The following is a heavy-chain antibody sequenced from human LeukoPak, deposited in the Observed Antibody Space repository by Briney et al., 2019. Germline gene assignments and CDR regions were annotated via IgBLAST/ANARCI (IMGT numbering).Heavy chain of an antibody. D-gene: IGHD2-2*01. CDR1: GYTFTGYY. Sequence: ASVKVSCKASGYTFTGYYMHWVRQAPGQGLEWMGWINPNSGGTNYAQKFQGRVTMTRDTSISTAYMELSRLRSDDTAVYYCARVGDCSSTSCPFYYMDVWGKGTTVTVSS. V-gene: IGHV1-2*02. CDR3: ARVGDCSSTSCPFYYMDV. J-gene: IGHJ6*03. CDR2: INPNSGGT.